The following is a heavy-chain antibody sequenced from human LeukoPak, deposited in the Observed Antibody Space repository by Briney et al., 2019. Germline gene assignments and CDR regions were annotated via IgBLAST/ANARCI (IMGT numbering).Heavy chain of an antibody. J-gene: IGHJ4*02. CDR3: TKGISTEDYRFFF. Sequence: PGGSLRLSCTTSGFTFTNYGFHWVRQAPGKGLEWVSFIKSDGTDKHYADSVKGRFTISRDNSKNTLYLQMDSLRPEDTAMYYCTKGISTEDYRFFFWGQGALVTVSS. V-gene: IGHV3-30*02. CDR2: IKSDGTDK. D-gene: IGHD3-16*02. CDR1: GFTFTNYG.